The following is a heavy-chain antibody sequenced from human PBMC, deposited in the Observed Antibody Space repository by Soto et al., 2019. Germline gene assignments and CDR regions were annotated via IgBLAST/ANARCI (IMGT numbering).Heavy chain of an antibody. Sequence: EVQVLESGGGFVQPGGSLRLSCTASGFTFTTHGMCWVRQAPGKGLEWVSTFTESPSETHYTDSVKGRFTIFRDNSKNTLYLQMDSLTAEETAVYYCAKTYGAGSHYNAYWGQGTLVTVSA. D-gene: IGHD3-10*01. J-gene: IGHJ4*02. CDR3: AKTYGAGSHYNAY. CDR1: GFTFTTHG. CDR2: FTESPSET. V-gene: IGHV3-23*01.